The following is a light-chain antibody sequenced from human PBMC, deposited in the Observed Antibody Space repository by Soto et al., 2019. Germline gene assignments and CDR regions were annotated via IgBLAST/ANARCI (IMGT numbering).Light chain of an antibody. CDR1: RSNIGSGFD. CDR2: GNN. Sequence: VLTQPPSVSGAPGQSVTIPCTGSRSNIGSGFDVHWYQQVPGTAPKLLIFGNNNRPSGVPDRFSGSKSGSSASLAIAGLQAEDEADYFCQSYDNSLRVLFGGGTKLTVL. CDR3: QSYDNSLRVL. J-gene: IGLJ2*01. V-gene: IGLV1-40*01.